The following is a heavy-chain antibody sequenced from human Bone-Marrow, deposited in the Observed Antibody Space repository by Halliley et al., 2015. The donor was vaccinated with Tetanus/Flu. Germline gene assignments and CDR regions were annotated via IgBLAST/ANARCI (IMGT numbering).Heavy chain of an antibody. V-gene: IGHV3-66*01. Sequence: PGKGLEWVSVIYSGGNTFYADSVKGRFTISRDNSKNTLYLQMNSLRAEDTAVYYCTSSPTLGYWGQGTLVTVSS. D-gene: IGHD3-16*01. CDR3: TSSPTLGY. J-gene: IGHJ4*02. CDR2: IYSGGNT.